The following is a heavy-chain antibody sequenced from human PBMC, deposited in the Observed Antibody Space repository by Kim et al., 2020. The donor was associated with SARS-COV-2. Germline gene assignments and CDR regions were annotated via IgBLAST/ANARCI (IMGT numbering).Heavy chain of an antibody. Sequence: GGSLRLSCAASGFTFSSYSMNWVRQAPGKGLEWVSSISSSSSYIYYADSVKGRFTISRDNAKNSLYLQMNSLRAEDTAVYYCARRIAAAGVPFYYYYGMDVWGQGTTVTVSS. V-gene: IGHV3-21*01. J-gene: IGHJ6*02. CDR1: GFTFSSYS. CDR2: ISSSSSYI. CDR3: ARRIAAAGVPFYYYYGMDV. D-gene: IGHD6-13*01.